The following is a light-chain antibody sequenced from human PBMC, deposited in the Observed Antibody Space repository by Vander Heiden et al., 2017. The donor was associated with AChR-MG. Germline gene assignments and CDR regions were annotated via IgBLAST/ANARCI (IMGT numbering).Light chain of an antibody. Sequence: DIVMTQSPPSLPVTPGEPASISCRSSQSLLHSNGYNYLDWYLQKPGQSPQLLIYLGSNRASGVPDRFSGSGSGTDFTLKISRVEAEDVGVYYCRQALQTPRTFGHGTKVDIK. CDR2: LGS. J-gene: IGKJ3*01. CDR1: QSLLHSNGYNY. CDR3: RQALQTPRT. V-gene: IGKV2-28*01.